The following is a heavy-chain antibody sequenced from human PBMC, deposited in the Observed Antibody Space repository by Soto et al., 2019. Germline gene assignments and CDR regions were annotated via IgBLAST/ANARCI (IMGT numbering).Heavy chain of an antibody. CDR3: ARTGGDYADWFDP. V-gene: IGHV4-59*01. J-gene: IGHJ5*02. CDR1: GGSISSYH. CDR2: IYYSGRT. D-gene: IGHD4-17*01. Sequence: QVQLQESGPGLVKPSETLSLSCTVSGGSISSYHWSWIRQPTGKGLEWIGYIYYSGRTNYNPSLKSRVPISVDTSNNQFSLKLSSVTAADTAVYYCARTGGDYADWFDPWGQGTLVTVSS.